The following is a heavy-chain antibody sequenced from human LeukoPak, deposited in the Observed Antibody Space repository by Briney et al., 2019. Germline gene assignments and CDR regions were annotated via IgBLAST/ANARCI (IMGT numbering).Heavy chain of an antibody. CDR1: GFTFSTYW. J-gene: IGHJ4*02. V-gene: IGHV3-74*01. CDR2: LNSDGSST. Sequence: PGGSLRLSCAASGFTFSTYWMHWVRQAPGKGLVWVSRLNSDGSSTTYADSVKGRFTISRDNSKNTLYLQMNSLRAEDTAVYYCAREFLVGATSGDYWGQGTLVTVSS. D-gene: IGHD1-26*01. CDR3: AREFLVGATSGDY.